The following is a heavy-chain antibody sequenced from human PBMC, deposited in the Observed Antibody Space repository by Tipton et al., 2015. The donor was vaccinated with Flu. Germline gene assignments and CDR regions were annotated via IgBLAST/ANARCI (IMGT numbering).Heavy chain of an antibody. CDR1: GGSISSSSYY. V-gene: IGHV4-39*01. CDR3: ARHDTQTAEWLPSLWYFDY. Sequence: TLSLTCTVSGGSISSSSYYWGWIRQPPGKGLEWIGSIYYSGSTYYNPSLKSRVTISVDTSKNQFSLKLSSVTAADTAVYYCARHDTQTAEWLPSLWYFDYWGQGTLVTVSS. CDR2: IYYSGST. J-gene: IGHJ4*02. D-gene: IGHD3-3*01.